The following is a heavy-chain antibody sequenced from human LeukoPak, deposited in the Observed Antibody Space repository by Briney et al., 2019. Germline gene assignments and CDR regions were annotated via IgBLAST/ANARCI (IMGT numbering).Heavy chain of an antibody. J-gene: IGHJ3*02. CDR3: ARDSVVTAILGAFDI. CDR1: GFTFSSYA. V-gene: IGHV3-30*01. Sequence: GGSLRLSCAASGFTFSSYAMRWVRQAPGKGLEWVAVISYDGSNKYYADSVKGRFTIARDNSKNTLYLQMNSLRAEDTAVYYCARDSVVTAILGAFDIWGQGTMVTVSS. CDR2: ISYDGSNK. D-gene: IGHD2-21*02.